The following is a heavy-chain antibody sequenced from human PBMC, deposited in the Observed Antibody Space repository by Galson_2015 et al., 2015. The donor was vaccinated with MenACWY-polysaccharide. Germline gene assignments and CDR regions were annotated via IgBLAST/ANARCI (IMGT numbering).Heavy chain of an antibody. D-gene: IGHD3-10*01. CDR2: INAGNGNT. V-gene: IGHV1-3*01. CDR3: ARGAGGGLLWFGEFAFDP. J-gene: IGHJ5*02. CDR1: GYTFTSYA. Sequence: SVKVSCKASGYTFTSYAMHWVRQAPGQRLEWMGWINAGNGNTKYSQKFQGRVTITRDTSASTAYMELSSLRSEDTAVYYCARGAGGGLLWFGEFAFDPWGQGTLVTVSS.